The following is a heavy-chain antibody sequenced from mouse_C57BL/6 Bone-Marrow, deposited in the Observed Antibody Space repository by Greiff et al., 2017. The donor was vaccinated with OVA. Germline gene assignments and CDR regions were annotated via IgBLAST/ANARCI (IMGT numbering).Heavy chain of an antibody. CDR3: ARDYDGTFDY. CDR2: INPNNGGT. CDR1: GYTFTDYY. Sequence: VQLQQSGPELVKPGASVKISCKASGYTFTDYYMNWVKQSHGKSLEWIGDINPNNGGTSYNQKFKGKATLTVDKSSSTAYMELRSLTSEDSAVYYCARDYDGTFDYWGQGTTLTVSS. V-gene: IGHV1-26*01. D-gene: IGHD2-3*01. J-gene: IGHJ2*01.